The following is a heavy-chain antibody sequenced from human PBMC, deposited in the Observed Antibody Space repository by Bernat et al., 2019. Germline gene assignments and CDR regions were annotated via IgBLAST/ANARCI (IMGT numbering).Heavy chain of an antibody. J-gene: IGHJ6*02. Sequence: QVQLVESGGGVVQPGRSLRLSCAASGFTFSSYAIHWVRQAPGKGLEWVAAISYDGINKYYADSGKGRFTISRDNSKNTLYLQMISLRAEDTAVYYCARDRRGTDSGGMDVWGQGTTVTVSS. CDR1: GFTFSSYA. D-gene: IGHD3-16*01. CDR3: ARDRRGTDSGGMDV. CDR2: ISYDGINK. V-gene: IGHV3-30*04.